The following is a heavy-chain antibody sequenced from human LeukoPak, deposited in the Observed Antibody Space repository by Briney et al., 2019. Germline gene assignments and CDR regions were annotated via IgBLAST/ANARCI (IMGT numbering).Heavy chain of an antibody. CDR1: GYTFTSYS. V-gene: IGHV1-18*01. J-gene: IGHJ6*02. D-gene: IGHD4-17*01. CDR2: ISAYSGNT. CDR3: AREVSGDYYYYYYGMDV. Sequence: ASVKVSCKASGYTFTSYSISWVRQAPGQGLEWMGWISAYSGNTNYAQKLQGRVTMTTDTSTSTAYMELRSLRSDDTAVYYCAREVSGDYYYYYYGMDVWGQGTTVTVSS.